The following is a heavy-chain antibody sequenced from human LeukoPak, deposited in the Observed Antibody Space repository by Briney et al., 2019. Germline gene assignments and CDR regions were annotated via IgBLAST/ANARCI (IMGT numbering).Heavy chain of an antibody. V-gene: IGHV3-48*04. D-gene: IGHD4-17*01. CDR2: IASSSSSM. J-gene: IGHJ4*02. CDR3: ARVIGSYGDSAY. CDR1: GFTFSSFS. Sequence: GGSLRLSCAASGFTFSSFSMNWVRQAPGKGLEWTSYIASSSSSMYYADSVKGRFTISRDNAKNSLYLQMNSLTVEDTAVYYCARVIGSYGDSAYWGQGTLVTVSS.